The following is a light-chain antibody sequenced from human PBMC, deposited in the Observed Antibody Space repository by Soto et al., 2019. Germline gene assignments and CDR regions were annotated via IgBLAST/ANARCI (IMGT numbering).Light chain of an antibody. CDR2: GAS. CDR3: QQDGSPPSPYP. V-gene: IGKV3-20*01. CDR1: QSVSSSY. J-gene: IGKJ2*01. Sequence: EIVLTQSPGTLSLSPGERATLSCRASQSVSSSYLAWYQQKPGQAPRLLIYGASSRATGIPDRFSGSGSGTDFTLAISSLEREDVAVEYCQQDGSPPSPYPFGQGTKLEIK.